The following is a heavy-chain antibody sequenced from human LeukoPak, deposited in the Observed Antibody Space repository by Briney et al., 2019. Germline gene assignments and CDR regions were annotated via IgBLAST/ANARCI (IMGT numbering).Heavy chain of an antibody. J-gene: IGHJ4*02. Sequence: PGGSLRLSCAASGFTFSSYGMHWVRQAPGKGLEWVAVIWYDGSNKYYADSVKGRFTISRDNSKNTLYLQMNSLRAEDTGVYYCAKAPRGGGSMVVTSFDYWGQGTLVTVSS. V-gene: IGHV3-33*06. CDR2: IWYDGSNK. CDR3: AKAPRGGGSMVVTSFDY. D-gene: IGHD4/OR15-4a*01. CDR1: GFTFSSYG.